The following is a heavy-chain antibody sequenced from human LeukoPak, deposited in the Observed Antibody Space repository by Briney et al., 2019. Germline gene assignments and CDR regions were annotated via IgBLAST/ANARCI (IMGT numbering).Heavy chain of an antibody. CDR3: ARDITMVLRVDVGGI. CDR2: IIPIFGTA. V-gene: IGHV1-69*06. J-gene: IGHJ3*02. D-gene: IGHD3-10*01. Sequence: SVKVSCKASGGTFSSYAISWVRQAPGQGLEWMGGIIPIFGTANYAQKFQGRVTITADKSTSTGYMELSSLRSEDTAVYYCARDITMVLRVDVGGIWGQETMGTVSS. CDR1: GGTFSSYA.